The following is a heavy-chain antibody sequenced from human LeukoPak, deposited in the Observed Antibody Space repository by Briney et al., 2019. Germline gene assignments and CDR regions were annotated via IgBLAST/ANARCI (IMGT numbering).Heavy chain of an antibody. CDR3: ARATNDAWNAQYPGGLYYMDV. CDR2: INHSGST. CDR1: GGSISSSY. V-gene: IGHV4-59*01. D-gene: IGHD1-1*01. Sequence: KPSETLSLTCTVSGGSISSSYWTWIRQPPGKGLDWIGNINHSGSTRYNPSLKSRVTIFLDMSKNQISLERHSLTATDTAVYYCARATNDAWNAQYPGGLYYMDVWGKGTTVIVSS. J-gene: IGHJ6*03.